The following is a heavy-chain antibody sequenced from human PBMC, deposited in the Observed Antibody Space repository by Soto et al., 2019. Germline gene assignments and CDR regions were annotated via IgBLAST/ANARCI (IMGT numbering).Heavy chain of an antibody. CDR1: VGSLSSGDYY. V-gene: IGHV4-30-4*01. CDR3: ARERRGYVNYFDY. Sequence: TLSLTGTVSVGSLSSGDYYWTWILQPPGKGLEWMGYIYYNGNTNYKPSLKSRITISIDTSKNQFSLNLRSVSAADTAVYYCARERRGYVNYFDYWGQGTLVTVSS. CDR2: IYYNGNT. J-gene: IGHJ4*02. D-gene: IGHD5-12*01.